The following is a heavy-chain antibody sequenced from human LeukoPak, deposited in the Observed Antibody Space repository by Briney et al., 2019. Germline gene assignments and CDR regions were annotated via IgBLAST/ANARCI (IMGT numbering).Heavy chain of an antibody. CDR3: ARGGQAGTGDL. CDR2: ITSTTTYT. V-gene: IGHV3-21*01. CDR1: GFIFNTFG. D-gene: IGHD3-10*01. Sequence: GGSLRLSCSASGFIFNTFGMNWVRQAPGKGLEWVSSITSTTTYTYYADSVKGRFTISRDNAKNSLFLQMNSLRAEDTAVYYCARGGQAGTGDLWGQGTLVTVSS. J-gene: IGHJ5*02.